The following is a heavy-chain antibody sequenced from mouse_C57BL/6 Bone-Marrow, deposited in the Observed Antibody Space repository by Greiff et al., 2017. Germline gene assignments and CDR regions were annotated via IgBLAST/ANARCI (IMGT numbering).Heavy chain of an antibody. Sequence: QVQLQQSGAELVRPGTSVKVSCKASGYAFTNYLIEWVKQRPGKGLEWIGVINPGSGGTNYNEKFKGKATLTADKSSSTAYMQLSSLTSEDSAVYFCARRELGGYFDYWGQGTTLTVSS. CDR2: INPGSGGT. D-gene: IGHD4-1*01. CDR3: ARRELGGYFDY. V-gene: IGHV1-54*01. J-gene: IGHJ2*01. CDR1: GYAFTNYL.